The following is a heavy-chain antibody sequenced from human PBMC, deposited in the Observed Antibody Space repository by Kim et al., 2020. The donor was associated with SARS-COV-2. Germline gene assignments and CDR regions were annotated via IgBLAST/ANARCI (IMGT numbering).Heavy chain of an antibody. V-gene: IGHV5-10-1*01. J-gene: IGHJ3*02. CDR2: IDPSDSYT. CDR1: GYSFTSYW. CDR3: ARLPYSASSGSGAFDI. Sequence: GESLKISCKGSGYSFTSYWISWVRQMPGKGLEWMGRIDPSDSYTNYSPSFQGHVTISADKSISTAYLQWSSLKASDTAMYYCARLPYSASSGSGAFDIWGQGTMVTVSS. D-gene: IGHD3-10*01.